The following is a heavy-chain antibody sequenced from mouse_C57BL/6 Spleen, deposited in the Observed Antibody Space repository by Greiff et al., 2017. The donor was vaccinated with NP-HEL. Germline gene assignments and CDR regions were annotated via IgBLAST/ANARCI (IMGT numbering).Heavy chain of an antibody. V-gene: IGHV1-7*01. D-gene: IGHD1-1*01. J-gene: IGHJ1*03. CDR2: INPSSGYT. CDR3: ARHGSSPYWYFDV. CDR1: GYTFTSYW. Sequence: VQLQQSGAELAKPGASVKLSCKASGYTFTSYWMHWVKQRPGQGLEWIGYINPSSGYTKYNQKFKDKATLTADKSSSTAYMQLSSLTYEDSAVYYCARHGSSPYWYFDVWGTRTTVTVSS.